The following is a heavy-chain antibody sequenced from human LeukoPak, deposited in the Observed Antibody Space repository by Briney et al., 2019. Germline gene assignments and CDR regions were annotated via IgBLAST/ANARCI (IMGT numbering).Heavy chain of an antibody. J-gene: IGHJ4*02. D-gene: IGHD3-10*01. Sequence: GGSLRLSCVASGFNFSHYDMHWVRQAPGKGLEWVAFMRFDGNNKYYADSVKGRFSISRDNSKNTLYLQMNSLRAEDTAVYYCAKDFSLLPQYFYGSGSFSDYWGQGTLVTVSS. V-gene: IGHV3-30*02. CDR2: MRFDGNNK. CDR1: GFNFSHYD. CDR3: AKDFSLLPQYFYGSGSFSDY.